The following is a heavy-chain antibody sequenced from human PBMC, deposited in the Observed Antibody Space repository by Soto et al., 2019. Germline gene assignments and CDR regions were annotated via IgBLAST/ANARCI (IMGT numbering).Heavy chain of an antibody. CDR3: ARYGDYQAGDY. V-gene: IGHV3-33*01. CDR1: GFTFSSYG. Sequence: GGSLRLSCAASGFTFSSYGMHWVRQAPGKGLEWVAVIWYDGSNKYYADSVKGRFTISRDNSKNTLYLQMNSLRAEDTAVYYCARYGDYQAGDYWGQGTLVTVSS. J-gene: IGHJ4*02. D-gene: IGHD4-17*01. CDR2: IWYDGSNK.